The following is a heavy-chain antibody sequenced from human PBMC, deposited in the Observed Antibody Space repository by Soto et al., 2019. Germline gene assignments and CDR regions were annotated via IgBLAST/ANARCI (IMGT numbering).Heavy chain of an antibody. CDR3: ARNGDSRGYYYYYYMDV. CDR1: GFTFDDYA. CDR2: ISWNSGSI. V-gene: IGHV3-9*01. Sequence: GGSLRLSCAASGFTFDDYAMHWVRQAPRKGLEWVSGISWNSGSIGYADSVKGRFTISRDNAKNSLYLQMNSLRAEDTALYYCARNGDSRGYYYYYYMDVWGKGTTVTVSS. D-gene: IGHD4-17*01. J-gene: IGHJ6*03.